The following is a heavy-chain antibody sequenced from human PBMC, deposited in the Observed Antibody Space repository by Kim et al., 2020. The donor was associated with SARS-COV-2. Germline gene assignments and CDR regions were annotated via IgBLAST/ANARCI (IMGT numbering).Heavy chain of an antibody. CDR3: ARGDSGWYYYYYGMDV. CDR2: INPSGGST. CDR1: GYTFTSYY. V-gene: IGHV1-46*01. D-gene: IGHD6-19*01. Sequence: ASVKVSCKASGYTFTSYYMHWVRQAPGQGLEWMGIINPSGGSTSYAQKFQGRVTMTRDTSTSTVYMELSSLRSEDTAVYYCARGDSGWYYYYYGMDVWGQGTTVTVSS. J-gene: IGHJ6*02.